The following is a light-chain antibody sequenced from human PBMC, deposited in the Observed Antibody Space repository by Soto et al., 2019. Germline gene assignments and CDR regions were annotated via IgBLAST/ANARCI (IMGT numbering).Light chain of an antibody. V-gene: IGLV2-14*01. J-gene: IGLJ2*01. Sequence: QSALTQPASVSGSPGQSITISCTVTSSDVGGYNYVSWYQQYPGKAPKLMIYDVSNRPSGVSNRFSGSKSGNTASLTISGLQSEDEADHYCSSYTGSSTLVFGGGTKLTVL. CDR1: SSDVGGYNY. CDR3: SSYTGSSTLV. CDR2: DVS.